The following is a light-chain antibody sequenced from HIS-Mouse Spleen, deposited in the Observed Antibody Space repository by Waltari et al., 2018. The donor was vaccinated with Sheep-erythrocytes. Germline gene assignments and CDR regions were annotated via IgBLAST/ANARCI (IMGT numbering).Light chain of an antibody. CDR3: CSYAGSSTPWV. CDR1: SSDVGSYNL. Sequence: QSALTQPASVSGSPGQSITISCTGTSSDVGSYNLVSWYQQHPGKAPKLMICEGSKRPSGVSNRCSGSKSGNTASLTISGLQAEDEADYYCCSYAGSSTPWVFGGGTKLTVL. J-gene: IGLJ3*02. V-gene: IGLV2-23*01. CDR2: EGS.